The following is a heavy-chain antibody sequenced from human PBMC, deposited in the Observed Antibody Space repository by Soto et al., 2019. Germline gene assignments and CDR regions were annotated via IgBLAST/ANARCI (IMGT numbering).Heavy chain of an antibody. J-gene: IGHJ2*01. CDR2: ISAYNGNT. Sequence: QVQLVQSGAEVKKPGASVKVSCKASGYTFTSYGISWVRQAPGQGLEWMGWISAYNGNTNYAQKLQGRVTMTTDTSTSTAYMELRSMRSADTAVYYCARDRRSSSWYRSWYFDLWGRGTLVTVSS. V-gene: IGHV1-18*01. CDR1: GYTFTSYG. D-gene: IGHD6-13*01. CDR3: ARDRRSSSWYRSWYFDL.